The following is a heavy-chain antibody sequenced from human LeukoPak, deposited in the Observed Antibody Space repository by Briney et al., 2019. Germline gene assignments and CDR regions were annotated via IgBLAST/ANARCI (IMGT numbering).Heavy chain of an antibody. CDR2: MSYSGST. CDR3: ARGYCRGGSCYRTFFDQ. Sequence: SETLSLTCTVSGGSISNYYWSWVRQPPGKGLEWIGYMSYSGSTNYNSTLKSRVTISLDTSKNQVSLKLNSVTAADTAVYYCARGYCRGGSCYRTFFDQWGQGTLVTVSS. V-gene: IGHV4-59*01. J-gene: IGHJ4*02. CDR1: GGSISNYY. D-gene: IGHD2-15*01.